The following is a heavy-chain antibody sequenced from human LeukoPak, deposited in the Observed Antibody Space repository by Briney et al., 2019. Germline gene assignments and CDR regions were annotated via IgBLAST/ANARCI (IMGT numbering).Heavy chain of an antibody. CDR3: ARSYSYRGPAAAAALRY. D-gene: IGHD6-13*01. V-gene: IGHV4-34*12. Sequence: SETLSLTCAVYGESFSGYYWSWIRQSPGKGLKWIAEIMHSGHTNYNPSLMSRVTISADTSKNQISLKLSSLTAADTAIYYCARSYSYRGPAAAAALRYWGQGTLVTASS. J-gene: IGHJ4*02. CDR2: IMHSGHT. CDR1: GESFSGYY.